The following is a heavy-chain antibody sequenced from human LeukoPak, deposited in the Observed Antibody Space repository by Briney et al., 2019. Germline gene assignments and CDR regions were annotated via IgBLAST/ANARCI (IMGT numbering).Heavy chain of an antibody. V-gene: IGHV3-49*03. J-gene: IGHJ4*02. CDR3: TRDQDQYYYDSEGY. Sequence: GGSLRLSCTASGFTFGDYAMSWFRQAPGKGLEWVGLIRSKAYGWTTEYAASVKGRFTISRDDSKSIAYLQMNSLKTEDTAVYYCTRDQDQYYYDSEGYWGQGTLVTVSS. D-gene: IGHD3-22*01. CDR1: GFTFGDYA. CDR2: IRSKAYGWTT.